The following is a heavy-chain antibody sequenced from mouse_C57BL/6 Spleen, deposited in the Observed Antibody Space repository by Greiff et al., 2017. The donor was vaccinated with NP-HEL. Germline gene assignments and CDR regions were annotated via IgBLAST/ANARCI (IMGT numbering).Heavy chain of an antibody. CDR1: GYTFTDYY. CDR2: INPYNGGT. Sequence: VQLQQSGPVLVKPGASVKMSCKASGYTFTDYYMNWVKQSHGKSLEWIGVINPYNGGTSYNQKFKGKATLTVDKSSSTAYMELNSLTSEDSAVYYCATSGGTTASYYFDYWGQGTTLTVSS. CDR3: ATSGGTTASYYFDY. J-gene: IGHJ2*01. D-gene: IGHD1-2*01. V-gene: IGHV1-19*01.